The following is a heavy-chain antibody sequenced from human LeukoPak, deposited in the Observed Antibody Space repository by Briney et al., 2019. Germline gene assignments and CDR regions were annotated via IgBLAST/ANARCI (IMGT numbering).Heavy chain of an antibody. CDR2: ITSTGGTT. CDR1: GFTFSSYA. CDR3: VKRSCSGGTCPLDY. D-gene: IGHD2-15*01. Sequence: GGSLRLSCSASGFTFSSYALSWVRQAPGKGLEYDSGITSTGGTTYYADSVKGRFTISRDNSENTLYLQMSSLRPEDTALYYCVKRSCSGGTCPLDYWGQGTLVTVSS. J-gene: IGHJ4*02. V-gene: IGHV3-64D*09.